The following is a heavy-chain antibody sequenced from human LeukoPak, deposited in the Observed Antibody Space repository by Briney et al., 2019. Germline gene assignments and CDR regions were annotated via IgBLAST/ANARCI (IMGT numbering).Heavy chain of an antibody. D-gene: IGHD2-2*02. CDR3: ARHAYCSSTSCYTNPFDY. J-gene: IGHJ4*02. CDR2: IYHSGST. V-gene: IGHV4-38-2*01. CDR1: GYSISSGHY. Sequence: SETLSLTCAVSGYSISSGHYWGWIRQPPGKGLEWIGSIYHSGSTYYNPSLKSRVTISVDTSKNQFSLKLSSVTAADTAVYYCARHAYCSSTSCYTNPFDYWGQGTLVTVSS.